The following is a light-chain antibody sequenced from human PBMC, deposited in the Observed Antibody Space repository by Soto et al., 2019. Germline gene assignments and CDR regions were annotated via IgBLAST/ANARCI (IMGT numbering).Light chain of an antibody. CDR3: SSYTTSSALKVA. J-gene: IGLJ2*01. Sequence: QSVLTQPASVSGSPGQSITISCTGTGSDDGGSNSVSWYQQHPGKAPKLMIYDVSNWPSGVSNRFSGSKSGNTASLTISGLQAEDEADYYCSSYTTSSALKVAFGGGTKLTVL. CDR2: DVS. V-gene: IGLV2-14*01. CDR1: GSDDGGSNS.